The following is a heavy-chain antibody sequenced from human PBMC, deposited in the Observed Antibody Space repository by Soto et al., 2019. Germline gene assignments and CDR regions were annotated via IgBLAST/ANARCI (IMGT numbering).Heavy chain of an antibody. V-gene: IGHV1-69*13. Sequence: SVKVSCKASGGTFSSYAISWVRQAPGQGLEWMGGITPIFGTANYAQKFQGRVTITADESTSTAYMELSSLRSEDTAVYYCARDLRGYSGYNWGQGTLVTVSS. CDR3: ARDLRGYSGYN. CDR1: GGTFSSYA. D-gene: IGHD5-12*01. J-gene: IGHJ4*02. CDR2: ITPIFGTA.